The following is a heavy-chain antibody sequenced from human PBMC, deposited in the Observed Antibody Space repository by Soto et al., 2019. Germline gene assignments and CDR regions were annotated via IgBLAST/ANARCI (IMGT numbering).Heavy chain of an antibody. D-gene: IGHD2-8*02. CDR3: ARGHLSNWWYFAY. CDR1: GFTLSSYS. Sequence: PGGSLRLSCAASGFTLSSYSMSWVRQAPGKGLEWVSSITTSNTYIWYADSLKARFTISRDDAKNSLSLQMNSLRADDTAFYYCARGHLSNWWYFAYWGQGALVTVSS. CDR2: ITTSNTYI. J-gene: IGHJ4*02. V-gene: IGHV3-21*01.